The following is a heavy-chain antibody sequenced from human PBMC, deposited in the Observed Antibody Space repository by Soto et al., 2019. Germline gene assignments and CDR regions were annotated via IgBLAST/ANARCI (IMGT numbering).Heavy chain of an antibody. CDR1: GGSISSSSYY. D-gene: IGHD2-21*02. Sequence: PSETLSLTCTVSGGSISSSSYYWGWIRQPPGKGLEWIGSIYYSGSTYYNPSLKSRVTISVDTSKNQFSLKLSSVTAADTSVYYCARHFGGDFLIDYWGQGTLVTVSS. V-gene: IGHV4-39*01. CDR2: IYYSGST. CDR3: ARHFGGDFLIDY. J-gene: IGHJ4*02.